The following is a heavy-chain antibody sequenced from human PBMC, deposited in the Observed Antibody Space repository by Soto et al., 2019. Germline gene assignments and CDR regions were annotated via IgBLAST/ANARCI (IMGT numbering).Heavy chain of an antibody. V-gene: IGHV4-59*12. D-gene: IGHD4-4*01. CDR1: GGSPSYYD. Sequence: SETLSLTCTISGGSPSYYDWSWVRQPPGKGLEWIGNVADSGKSSYSPSLRSRLTISVDTSNTRLSLTLSSVTAADTAVYYCAREDRNDYIGNFGYSGQETLVTVSS. CDR2: VADSGKS. J-gene: IGHJ4*01. CDR3: AREDRNDYIGNFGY.